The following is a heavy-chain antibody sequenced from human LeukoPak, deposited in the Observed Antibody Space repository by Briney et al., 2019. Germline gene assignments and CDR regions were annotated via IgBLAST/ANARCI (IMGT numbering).Heavy chain of an antibody. V-gene: IGHV3-73*01. CDR1: GFTFSGSP. CDR3: TRHVYSSSTNWFDP. Sequence: PGGSLRLSCAASGFTFSGSPMHWVRQASGKGLEWLGRIRSKANSYATAYAASVKGRFTISRDDSKNTAYLQMNSLKTEDTAVYYCTRHVYSSSTNWFDPWGQGTLVTVSS. J-gene: IGHJ5*02. CDR2: IRSKANSYAT. D-gene: IGHD6-6*01.